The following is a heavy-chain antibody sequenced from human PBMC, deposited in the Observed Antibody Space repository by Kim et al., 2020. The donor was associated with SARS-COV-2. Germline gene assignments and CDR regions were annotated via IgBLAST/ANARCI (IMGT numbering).Heavy chain of an antibody. Sequence: GGSLRLSCAASGFTFSSYAMSWVRQAPGKGLEWVSAISGSGGSTYYADSVKGRFTISRDNSKNTLYLQMNSLRAEDTAVYYCAKTSGTELWFGIHFDYWGQGTLVTFSS. J-gene: IGHJ4*02. CDR1: GFTFSSYA. CDR2: ISGSGGST. V-gene: IGHV3-23*01. CDR3: AKTSGTELWFGIHFDY. D-gene: IGHD3-10*01.